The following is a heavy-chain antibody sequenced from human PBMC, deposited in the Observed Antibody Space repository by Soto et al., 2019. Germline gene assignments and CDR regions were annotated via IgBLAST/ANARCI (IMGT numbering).Heavy chain of an antibody. V-gene: IGHV4-59*08. CDR3: ARQGGYYDSSGNDC. CDR1: GGSISSYY. CDR2: IYYSGST. D-gene: IGHD3-22*01. Sequence: SETLSLTCTVSGGSISSYYWSWIRQPPGKGLEWIGYIYYSGSTNYNPSLKSRVTISVDTSKNQFSLKLSSVTAADTAVYYCARQGGYYDSSGNDCWGQGTLVTVSS. J-gene: IGHJ4*02.